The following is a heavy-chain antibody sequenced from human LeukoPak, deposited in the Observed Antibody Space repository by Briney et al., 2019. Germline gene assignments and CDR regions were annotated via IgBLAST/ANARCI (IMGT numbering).Heavy chain of an antibody. V-gene: IGHV4-4*02. CDR1: GGSISSSNW. Sequence: SGTLSLTCAVSGGSISSSNWWSWVRQPPGKGLEWIGEIYHSGSTNYNPSLKSRVTISVDKSKNQFSLKLSSVTAADTAVYYCARRYYYDSSGYEDDAFDIWGQGTMVTVSS. CDR3: ARRYYYDSSGYEDDAFDI. J-gene: IGHJ3*02. CDR2: IYHSGST. D-gene: IGHD3-22*01.